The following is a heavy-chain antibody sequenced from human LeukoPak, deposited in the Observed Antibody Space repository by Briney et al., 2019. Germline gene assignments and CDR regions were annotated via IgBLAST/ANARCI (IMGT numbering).Heavy chain of an antibody. V-gene: IGHV4-34*01. CDR2: INHSGST. CDR3: ARGRQWLVRGNAYNWFDP. J-gene: IGHJ5*02. D-gene: IGHD6-19*01. CDR1: GGSFSGYY. Sequence: SETLSLTCAVYGGSFSGYYWRWIRQPPGKGLEWIGEINHSGSTNYNPSLKSRVTISVDTSKNQFSLKLSSVTAADTAVYYCARGRQWLVRGNAYNWFDPWGQGTLVTVSS.